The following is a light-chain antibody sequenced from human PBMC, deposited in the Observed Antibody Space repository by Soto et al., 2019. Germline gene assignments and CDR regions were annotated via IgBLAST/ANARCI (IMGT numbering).Light chain of an antibody. CDR3: QQYNNYLYS. J-gene: IGKJ2*01. CDR1: QSIGNW. CDR2: KAS. Sequence: DIQMTQSPSTLSASVGDRVTITCRASQSIGNWLAWYQQKPGKAPKLLIYKASSLESGVPSRFSGSGSGTEFTLTISSLQPDDFATYYCQQYNNYLYSFGQGTKLEIK. V-gene: IGKV1-5*03.